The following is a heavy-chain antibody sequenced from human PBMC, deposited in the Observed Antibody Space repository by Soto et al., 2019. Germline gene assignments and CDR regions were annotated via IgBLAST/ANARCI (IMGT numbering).Heavy chain of an antibody. CDR2: IYHSGST. J-gene: IGHJ4*02. CDR1: GGSSSSGTYC. Sequence: SETLSLTCAFSGGSSSSGTYCWSWIRQPPGKGLEWIGYIYHSGSTYYNLSLKSRVTISLDRSKNQISLNLDSVTAADTAVYYCARSLYYEYQLLWYYWGQGTLVTVSS. CDR3: ARSLYYEYQLLWYY. D-gene: IGHD2-2*01. V-gene: IGHV4-30-2*01.